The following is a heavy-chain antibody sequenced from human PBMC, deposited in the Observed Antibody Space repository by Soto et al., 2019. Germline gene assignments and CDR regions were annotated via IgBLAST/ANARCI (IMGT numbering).Heavy chain of an antibody. Sequence: SLRLSCAASGFTFSSYWMHWVRQAPGKGLVWVSRINSDGSSTSYADSVKGRFTISRDNAKNTLYLQMNSLRAEDTAVYYCARVIAAAGLSDAFDIWGQGTMVTVSS. J-gene: IGHJ3*02. CDR3: ARVIAAAGLSDAFDI. CDR1: GFTFSSYW. D-gene: IGHD6-13*01. CDR2: INSDGSST. V-gene: IGHV3-74*01.